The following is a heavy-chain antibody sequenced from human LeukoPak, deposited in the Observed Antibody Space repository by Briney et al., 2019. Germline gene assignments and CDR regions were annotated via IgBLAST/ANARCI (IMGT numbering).Heavy chain of an antibody. CDR2: ISSSSSTI. V-gene: IGHV3-48*04. CDR1: GFTFSSYS. D-gene: IGHD2-8*02. CDR3: ARGGPLLALDY. J-gene: IGHJ4*02. Sequence: PGGSLRLSCAASGFTFSSYSMNWVRQAPGKGLEWVSYISSSSSTIYYADSVKGRFTISRDNAKNSLYLQMNSLRAEDTAVYYCARGGPLLALDYWGQGTLVTVSS.